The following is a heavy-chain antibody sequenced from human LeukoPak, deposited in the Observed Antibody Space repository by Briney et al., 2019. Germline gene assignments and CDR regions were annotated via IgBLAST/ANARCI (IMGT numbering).Heavy chain of an antibody. CDR2: ISSSSGTI. D-gene: IGHD5-12*01. CDR1: GSTFSSYS. J-gene: IGHJ4*02. CDR3: ARDATKRGYSGYGFDY. V-gene: IGHV3-48*02. Sequence: GGSLRLSCAASGSTFSSYSMNWVRQAPGKGLEWVSYISSSSGTIYYADSVKGRFTISRDNAKNSLYLQMNSLRDEDTAVYYCARDATKRGYSGYGFDYWGQGTLVTVSS.